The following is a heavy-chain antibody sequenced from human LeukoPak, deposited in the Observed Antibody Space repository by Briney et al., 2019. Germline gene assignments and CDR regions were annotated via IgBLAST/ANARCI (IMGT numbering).Heavy chain of an antibody. D-gene: IGHD3-10*01. CDR3: AKYFASGSYYKLPH. J-gene: IGHJ1*01. CDR1: GFTFSSYA. V-gene: IGHV3-23*01. Sequence: GGPLRLSCAASGFTFSSYAMSWVRQAPGKGLEWVSTISGSGAYTYYADSVKGRFTISRDNSKNTLYLRMNSLRAEDTAVYYCAKYFASGSYYKLPHWGQGTLVTVSS. CDR2: ISGSGAYT.